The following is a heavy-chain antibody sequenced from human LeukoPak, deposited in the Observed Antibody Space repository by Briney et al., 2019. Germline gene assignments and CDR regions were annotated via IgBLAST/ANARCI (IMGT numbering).Heavy chain of an antibody. D-gene: IGHD3-3*01. CDR2: IIPIFGTA. CDR3: ARHYDFWSGPFGY. CDR1: GGTFSSYA. J-gene: IGHJ4*02. Sequence: ASVKVSCKASGGTFSSYAISWVRQAPGQGLEWMGGIIPIFGTANYAQKFQGRVTITADESTSTAYMELSSLRSEDTAVYYCARHYDFWSGPFGYWGQGTLVTVSS. V-gene: IGHV1-69*13.